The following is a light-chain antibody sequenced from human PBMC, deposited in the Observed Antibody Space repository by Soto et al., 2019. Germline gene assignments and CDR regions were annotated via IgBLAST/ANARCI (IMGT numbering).Light chain of an antibody. V-gene: IGKV1-39*01. CDR3: QQTYSNRLS. Sequence: DIQVTQSPSTLSAYVGDRVIITCRASQNVNIWLAWYQQRPREAPKLLIHASSTLPSGVPSRFSGTGSGTDFTLTISDLQPEDCATYYCQQTYSNRLSFGGGTKVDIK. CDR1: QNVNIW. CDR2: ASS. J-gene: IGKJ4*01.